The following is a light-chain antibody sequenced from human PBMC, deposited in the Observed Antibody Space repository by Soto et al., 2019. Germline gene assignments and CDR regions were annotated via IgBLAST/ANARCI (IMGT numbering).Light chain of an antibody. CDR1: SSDVGAHNF. CDR2: EVS. CDR3: NSYTSSNTYV. Sequence: SALTQPASVSGSPGQAITISCSGSSSDVGAHNFVSWYQHHPGKAPKLMIYEVSNRPSGVSNRFSGSKSGNTASLTISGLQAEDEADYYCNSYTSSNTYVFGSGTKV. V-gene: IGLV2-14*01. J-gene: IGLJ1*01.